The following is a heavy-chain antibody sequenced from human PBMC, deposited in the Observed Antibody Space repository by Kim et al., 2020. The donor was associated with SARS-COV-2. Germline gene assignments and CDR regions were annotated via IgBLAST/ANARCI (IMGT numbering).Heavy chain of an antibody. J-gene: IGHJ4*01. CDR2: ISYDGSNK. Sequence: GGSLRLSCAASGFTFSSYAMHWVRQAPGKGLEWVAVISYDGSNKYYADSVKGRFTISRDNSKNTLYLQMNSLRAEDTAVYYCASDAVFDYWGHGTLVTVSS. V-gene: IGHV3-30*04. CDR3: ASDAVFDY. CDR1: GFTFSSYA.